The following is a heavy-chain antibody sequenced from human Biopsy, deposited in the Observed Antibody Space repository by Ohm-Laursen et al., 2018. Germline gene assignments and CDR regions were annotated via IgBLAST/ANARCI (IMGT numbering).Heavy chain of an antibody. D-gene: IGHD5-12*01. V-gene: IGHV4-38-2*01. Sequence: SETLSLTCAVSGYSVTNDYYWGWIRQPPGKGLEWIGNIYYDGITYYNPSLKSRGAMSVDTSKNQFSLRLTSVTAADTAVYYCARVAGGYAYYYGMDVWGQGTTVIVSS. CDR3: ARVAGGYAYYYGMDV. CDR2: IYYDGIT. J-gene: IGHJ6*02. CDR1: GYSVTNDYY.